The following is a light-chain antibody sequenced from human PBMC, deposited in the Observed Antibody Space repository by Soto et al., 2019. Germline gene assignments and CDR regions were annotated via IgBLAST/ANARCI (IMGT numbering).Light chain of an antibody. CDR3: CSYAGTYTV. CDR1: NNDVGRYNY. Sequence: QSALTQPRSVSGSPGQSVTISCTGTNNDVGRYNYVSWYQQHPGKAPKFMIFDVSERPSGVPDRFSGSKSGNTASLTISGLQSEDEADYYCCSYAGTYTVFGGGTKVTVL. V-gene: IGLV2-11*01. CDR2: DVS. J-gene: IGLJ2*01.